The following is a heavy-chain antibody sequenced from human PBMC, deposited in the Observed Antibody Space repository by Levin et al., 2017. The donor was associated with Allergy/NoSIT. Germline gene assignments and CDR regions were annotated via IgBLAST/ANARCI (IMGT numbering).Heavy chain of an antibody. CDR1: GFTFSSYS. CDR3: ARDLTPSTTGTTFVY. J-gene: IGHJ4*02. Sequence: GGSLRLSCAASGFTFSSYSMNWVRQAPGKGLEWVSYISSSSSTIYYADSVKGRFTISRDNAKNSLYLRMNSLRAEDTAVYYCARDLTPSTTGTTFVYWGQGTLVTVSS. CDR2: ISSSSSTI. V-gene: IGHV3-48*01. D-gene: IGHD1-1*01.